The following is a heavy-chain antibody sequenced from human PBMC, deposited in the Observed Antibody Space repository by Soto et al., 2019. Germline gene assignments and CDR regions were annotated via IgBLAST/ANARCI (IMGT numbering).Heavy chain of an antibody. CDR1: GFTFTSSA. Sequence: SVKVSCKASGFTFTSSAVQWVRQARGQRLEWIGWIVVGSGNTNYAQKFQERVTITRDMSTSTAYMELSSLRSEDTAVYYCAAELTIFGRFYGMDVWGQGTTVTVSS. CDR3: AAELTIFGRFYGMDV. D-gene: IGHD3-3*01. CDR2: IVVGSGNT. V-gene: IGHV1-58*01. J-gene: IGHJ6*02.